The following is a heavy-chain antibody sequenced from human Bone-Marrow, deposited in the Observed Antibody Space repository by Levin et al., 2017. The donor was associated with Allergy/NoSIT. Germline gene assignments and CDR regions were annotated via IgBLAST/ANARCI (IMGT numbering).Heavy chain of an antibody. Sequence: GASVKVSCKATGYTFTDYYIHWIRQAPGQGLEWMGRINPDGGGTKFSQKFEGRVTLTRDTSITTVNMELSSLRSDDTAVYFCARDLVGVDAFDLWGQGTMVIVSS. CDR2: INPDGGGT. J-gene: IGHJ3*01. V-gene: IGHV1-2*02. D-gene: IGHD1-26*01. CDR3: ARDLVGVDAFDL. CDR1: GYTFTDYY.